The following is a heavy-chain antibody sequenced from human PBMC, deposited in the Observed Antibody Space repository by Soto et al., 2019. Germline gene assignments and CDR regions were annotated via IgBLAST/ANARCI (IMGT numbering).Heavy chain of an antibody. CDR1: GYTFTSYA. V-gene: IGHV1-3*01. CDR2: INAGNGNT. J-gene: IGHJ4*02. Sequence: ASVKVSCKASGYTFTSYAMHWVRQAPGQRLEWMGWINAGNGNTNYEQKFKGRVTMTTDTSTSKAYMELRSLRSDDTAVYYCARDVEGWLQLREMFDYWGQGTLVTVSS. CDR3: ARDVEGWLQLREMFDY. D-gene: IGHD5-12*01.